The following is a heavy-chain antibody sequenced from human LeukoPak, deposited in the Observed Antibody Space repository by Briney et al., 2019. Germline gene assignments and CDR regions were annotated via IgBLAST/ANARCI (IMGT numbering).Heavy chain of an antibody. V-gene: IGHV1-2*02. CDR3: ARDIVVVPAASRSRGPSDY. J-gene: IGHJ4*02. CDR1: GYTFAGYY. CDR2: INPNSGGT. D-gene: IGHD2-2*01. Sequence: ASVKVSCKASGYTFAGYYMHWVRQAPGQGLEWMGWINPNSGGTNYAQKFQGRVTMTRDTSISTAYMELSRLRSDDTAVYYCARDIVVVPAASRSRGPSDYWGQGTLVAVSS.